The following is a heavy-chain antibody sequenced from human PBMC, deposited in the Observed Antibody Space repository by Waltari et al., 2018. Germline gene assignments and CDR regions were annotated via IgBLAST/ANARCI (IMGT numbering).Heavy chain of an antibody. CDR1: GFPFDAFA. CDR2: ISGRGGIT. D-gene: IGHD3-10*01. J-gene: IGHJ4*02. Sequence: EWQLLESGGGLVQHGGSLRLSCAASGFPFDAFAMTWVRLAVGKGLEWRSSISGRGGITSYTDSVKGRLTISRDNAKKTLYLQMNSLRAEDTALYYCAKSPTLIRGIPYSWGQGTLVTVSS. V-gene: IGHV3-23*01. CDR3: AKSPTLIRGIPYS.